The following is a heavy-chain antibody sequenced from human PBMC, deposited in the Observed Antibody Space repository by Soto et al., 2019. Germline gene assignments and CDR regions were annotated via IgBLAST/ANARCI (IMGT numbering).Heavy chain of an antibody. Sequence: GGSLRLSCAASGFTFSFCAMSWVRQAPGKGLEWVSSIRGNNGDTYYADSVKGRFTISRDNSKDTLYLQMNSLRAEDTAVYYCARSMGWRDAFDIWGQGTMVTVSS. CDR2: IRGNNGDT. V-gene: IGHV3-23*01. J-gene: IGHJ3*02. CDR1: GFTFSFCA. D-gene: IGHD6-19*01. CDR3: ARSMGWRDAFDI.